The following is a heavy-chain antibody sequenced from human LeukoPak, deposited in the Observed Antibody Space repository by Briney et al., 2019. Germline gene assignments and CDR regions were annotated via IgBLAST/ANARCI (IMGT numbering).Heavy chain of an antibody. V-gene: IGHV4-34*01. D-gene: IGHD3-22*01. CDR3: ARGPRITMIVVVITRGWYFDL. CDR1: GGSFSGYY. CDR2: INHSGST. Sequence: PSETLSLXCAVYGGSFSGYYWSWIRQPPGKGLEWIGEINHSGSTNYNPSLKSRVTISVDTSKNQFSLRLSSVTAAGTAVYYCARGPRITMIVVVITRGWYFDLWGRGTLVTVSS. J-gene: IGHJ2*01.